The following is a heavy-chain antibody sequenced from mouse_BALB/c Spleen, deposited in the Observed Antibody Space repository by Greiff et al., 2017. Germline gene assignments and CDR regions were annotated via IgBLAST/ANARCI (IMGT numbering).Heavy chain of an antibody. J-gene: IGHJ1*01. V-gene: IGHV5-15*02. CDR2: ISNLAYSI. CDR1: GFTFSDYG. Sequence: EVKLLESGGGLVQPGGSRKLSCAASGFTFSDYGMAWVRQAPGKGPEWVAFISNLAYSIYYADTVTGRFTISRENAKNTLYLEMSSLRSEDTAMYYCARSAHYYGSSYWYFDVWGAGTTVTVSS. CDR3: ARSAHYYGSSYWYFDV. D-gene: IGHD1-1*01.